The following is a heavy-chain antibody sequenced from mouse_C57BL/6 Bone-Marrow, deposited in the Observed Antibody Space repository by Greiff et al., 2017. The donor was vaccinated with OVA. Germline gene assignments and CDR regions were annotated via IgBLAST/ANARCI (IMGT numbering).Heavy chain of an antibody. CDR2: INPNNGGT. D-gene: IGHD3-3*01. J-gene: IGHJ2*01. CDR3: ARIIRRGDFDY. V-gene: IGHV1-26*01. CDR1: GYTFTDYY. Sequence: EVQLQQSGPELVKPGASVKISCKASGYTFTDYYMNWVKQSHGKSLEWIGDINPNNGGTSYNQKFKGKATLTVDKSSSTAYMELRSLTSEDSAVDDCARIIRRGDFDYWGQGTTLTVSS.